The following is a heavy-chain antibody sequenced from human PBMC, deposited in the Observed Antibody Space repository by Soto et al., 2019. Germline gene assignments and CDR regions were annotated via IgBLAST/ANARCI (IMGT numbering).Heavy chain of an antibody. V-gene: IGHV3-64D*06. Sequence: EVQLVESGGGLVQPGGSLRLSCSASGLTFSSYAMHWVRQAPGKGLEYVSAISSNGGSTYYADSVKGRFTISRDNSKNTLYLQMSSLRAEDTAVYYCVKGTVVVPAAMYYYYGMDVWGQGTTVTVSS. D-gene: IGHD2-2*01. J-gene: IGHJ6*02. CDR2: ISSNGGST. CDR1: GLTFSSYA. CDR3: VKGTVVVPAAMYYYYGMDV.